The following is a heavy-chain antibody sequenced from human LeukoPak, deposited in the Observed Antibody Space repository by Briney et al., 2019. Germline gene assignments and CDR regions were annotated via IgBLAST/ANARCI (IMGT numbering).Heavy chain of an antibody. J-gene: IGHJ4*02. CDR1: GFDFGSYE. D-gene: IGHD3-16*02. Sequence: GGSLRLSCAASGFDFGSYELNWVRQAPGKGLEWVAYFAGSDTTKYYADSVRGRFTISRDNAKKSLYLQMNSLRAEDTALYYCTTLGYHLDSWGQGTLVTVSS. CDR2: FAGSDTTK. CDR3: TTLGYHLDS. V-gene: IGHV3-48*03.